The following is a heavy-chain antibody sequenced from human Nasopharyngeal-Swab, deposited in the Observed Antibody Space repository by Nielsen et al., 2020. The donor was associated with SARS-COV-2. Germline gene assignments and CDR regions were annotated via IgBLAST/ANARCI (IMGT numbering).Heavy chain of an antibody. V-gene: IGHV1-69*06. CDR3: ARVGTIFGVVSGVD. CDR2: IIPIFGTA. D-gene: IGHD3-3*01. CDR1: GGTFISYA. J-gene: IGHJ4*02. Sequence: SVKVSCKASGGTFISYAISWVRQAPGQGLEWMGGIIPIFGTANYAQKFQGRVTITADKSTSTAYMELSSLRSEDTAVYYCARVGTIFGVVSGVDWGQGTLVTVSS.